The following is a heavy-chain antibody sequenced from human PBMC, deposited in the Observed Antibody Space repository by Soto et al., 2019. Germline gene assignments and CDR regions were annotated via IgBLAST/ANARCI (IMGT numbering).Heavy chain of an antibody. CDR2: MKLQGGEM. D-gene: IGHD6-19*01. CDR3: AGSRGWRFDS. CDR1: GLTSTTSW. Sequence: PGGSLRLSCVASGLTSTTSWMNWVRQAPGKGHEWVANMKLQGGEMNYVVSVQGRFSIARDDAQNTLSLEMSCTRAEATPIYYCAGSRGWRFDSWRQGSPVAVSS. V-gene: IGHV3-7*03. J-gene: IGHJ4*02.